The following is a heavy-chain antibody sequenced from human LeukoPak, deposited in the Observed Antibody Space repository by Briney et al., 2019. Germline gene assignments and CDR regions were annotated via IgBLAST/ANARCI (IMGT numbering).Heavy chain of an antibody. V-gene: IGHV3-7*01. Sequence: PGDSLRLSRAPSGLNLSSYWLSLVRPAPGKGAGWVSKIKQDGREKYYVDSVKGPFTISRANGKNSLYLQMNSLRAEDTAVYFCATREIGGYCSRTSCYSTLPRWFDPWGQGTLVTVSS. D-gene: IGHD2-2*01. CDR3: ATREIGGYCSRTSCYSTLPRWFDP. CDR2: IKQDGREK. CDR1: GLNLSSYW. J-gene: IGHJ5*02.